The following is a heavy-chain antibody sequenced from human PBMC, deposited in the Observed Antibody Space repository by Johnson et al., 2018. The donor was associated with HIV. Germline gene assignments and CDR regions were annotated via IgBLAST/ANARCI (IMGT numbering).Heavy chain of an antibody. J-gene: IGHJ3*02. D-gene: IGHD5-24*01. CDR2: IGTAGDT. CDR1: GFTFSTHD. Sequence: VQLVESGGDLVQPGGSLRLSCAASGFTFSTHDMHWVRQASGKGLEWVSAIGTAGDTYYPGSVKGRFTISRDNSKNTLYLQMNSLRAEDTAIYYCAKPLEMATISDAFDIWGQGTMVTVSS. V-gene: IGHV3-13*01. CDR3: AKPLEMATISDAFDI.